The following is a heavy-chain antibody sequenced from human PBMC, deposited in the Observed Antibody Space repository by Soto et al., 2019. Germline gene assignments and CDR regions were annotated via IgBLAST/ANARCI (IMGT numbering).Heavy chain of an antibody. CDR1: GFTFSYYG. D-gene: IGHD3-9*01. CDR3: ARDADTTGHYSHFDL. J-gene: IGHJ4*02. CDR2: MHTGGNEK. V-gene: IGHV3-33*08. Sequence: QVQLVESGGGVVQPGGSLRLSCAASGFTFSYYGFHWVRQAPGKGLEWVAVMHTGGNEKYYVDSVKGRFTVSRDDYRNMVSLEMSGLRAADTAEYFCARDADTTGHYSHFDLWGRGALVAVS.